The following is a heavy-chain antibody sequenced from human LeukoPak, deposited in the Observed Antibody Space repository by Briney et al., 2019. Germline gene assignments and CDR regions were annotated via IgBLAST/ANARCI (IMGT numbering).Heavy chain of an antibody. Sequence: PSETLSLTCAVYGGSFSGYYWSWIRQPPGKGLEWIGGINHSGSTNYNPSLKSRVTISVDTSKNQFSLKLSSVTAADTAVYYCARGLYCSSTSCYGPYYYYMDVWGKGTTVTVSS. J-gene: IGHJ6*03. CDR1: GGSFSGYY. CDR2: INHSGST. V-gene: IGHV4-34*01. D-gene: IGHD2-2*01. CDR3: ARGLYCSSTSCYGPYYYYMDV.